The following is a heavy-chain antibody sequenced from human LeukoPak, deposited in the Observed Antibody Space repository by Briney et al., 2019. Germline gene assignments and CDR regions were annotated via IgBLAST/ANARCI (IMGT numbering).Heavy chain of an antibody. D-gene: IGHD4-17*01. J-gene: IGHJ4*02. V-gene: IGHV3-49*04. CDR1: GFTFGDYA. CDR2: IRSKAYGGTT. CDR3: TSDYGDYRLDY. Sequence: SLRLSCTASGFTFGDYAMSWVRQAPGKGLEWVGFIRSKAYGGTTEYAASVKGRFTISRDDSKSIAYLQMNSLKTEDTAVYYCTSDYGDYRLDYWGQGTLVTVSS.